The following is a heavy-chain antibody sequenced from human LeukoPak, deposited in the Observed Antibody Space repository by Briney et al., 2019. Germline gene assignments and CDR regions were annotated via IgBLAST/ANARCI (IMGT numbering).Heavy chain of an antibody. V-gene: IGHV3-21*01. CDR2: ISSSSSHR. CDR3: ARGNLFSGWYDIYYFDY. J-gene: IGHJ4*02. Sequence: KPGGSLRLSCAASGFTFSSYSMNWVRLAPGKGLEWVSSISSSSSHRYYVDSVKGRFTISRDNAKNSLYLQMNSLSAEDTAVYYCARGNLFSGWYDIYYFDYWGQGTLVTVSS. CDR1: GFTFSSYS. D-gene: IGHD6-19*01.